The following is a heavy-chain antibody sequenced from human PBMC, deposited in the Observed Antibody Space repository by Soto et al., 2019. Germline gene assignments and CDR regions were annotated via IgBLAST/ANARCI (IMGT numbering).Heavy chain of an antibody. Sequence: PSQTLSLTCAISGDSVSSIGASWNWIRQSPSRGLEWLGRTYYRSKWTNDYAVSVKSRITINPDTSKNQFSLQLTSVTPEDTAMYYCVRGYSSSFDYWGQGTLVTVSS. CDR3: VRGYSSSFDY. CDR2: TYYRSKWTN. J-gene: IGHJ4*02. V-gene: IGHV6-1*01. D-gene: IGHD2-15*01. CDR1: GDSVSSIGAS.